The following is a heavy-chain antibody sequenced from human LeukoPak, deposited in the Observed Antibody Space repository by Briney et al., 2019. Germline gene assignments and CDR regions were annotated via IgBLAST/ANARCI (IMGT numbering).Heavy chain of an antibody. CDR2: IYYSGST. D-gene: IGHD3-22*01. CDR3: ARVRRVVVITNYFDY. J-gene: IGHJ4*02. V-gene: IGHV4-39*07. Sequence: SETLSLTCTVSGGSISSSSYHWGWIRQPPGKGLEWIGSIYYSGSTYYNPSLKSRVTISVDTSKNQFSLKLSSVTAADTAVYYCARVRRVVVITNYFDYWGQGTLVTVSS. CDR1: GGSISSSSYH.